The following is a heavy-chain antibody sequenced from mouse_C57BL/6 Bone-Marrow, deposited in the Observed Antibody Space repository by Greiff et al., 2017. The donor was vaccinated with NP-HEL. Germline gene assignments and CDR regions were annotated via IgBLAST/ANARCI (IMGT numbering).Heavy chain of an antibody. D-gene: IGHD2-1*01. CDR3: ACIYYGKDYFDY. J-gene: IGHJ2*01. V-gene: IGHV5-4*01. CDR2: ISDGGSYT. Sequence: EVQRVESGGGLVKPGGSLKLSCAASGFTFSSYAMSWVRQTPEKRLEWVATISDGGSYTYYPDNVKGRVTISRDNAKNNLYLQMSHLKPEDTAMYYCACIYYGKDYFDYWGQGTTLTVSS. CDR1: GFTFSSYA.